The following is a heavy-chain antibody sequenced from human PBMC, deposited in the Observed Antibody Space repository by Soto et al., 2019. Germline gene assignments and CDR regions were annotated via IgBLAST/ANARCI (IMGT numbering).Heavy chain of an antibody. V-gene: IGHV3-11*06. CDR2: ISTTSTYT. Sequence: PGGSLNLSCAASGFTFSESFMSWIRQATGKGLEWVSSISTTSTYTDYAASLKGRVTVSRDNSRNILFLQLNSLRDEDTAVYFCARGAVSRQRFYYGFDVWGQGTTVTVSS. D-gene: IGHD4-17*01. CDR1: GFTFSESF. J-gene: IGHJ6*02. CDR3: ARGAVSRQRFYYGFDV.